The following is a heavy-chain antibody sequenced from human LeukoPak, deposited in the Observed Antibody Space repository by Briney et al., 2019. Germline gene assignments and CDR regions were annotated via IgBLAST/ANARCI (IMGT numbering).Heavy chain of an antibody. CDR1: GFTVSSNY. Sequence: GGSLRLSCAASGFTVSSNYMSWVRQAPGKGLEWVANIKQDGSEKYYVDSVKGRFTISRDNAKNSLYLQMNSLRAEDTAVYYCARDGLRGRGGYCSGGSCYPLHYFDYWGQGTLVTVSS. CDR2: IKQDGSEK. V-gene: IGHV3-7*01. J-gene: IGHJ4*02. CDR3: ARDGLRGRGGYCSGGSCYPLHYFDY. D-gene: IGHD2-15*01.